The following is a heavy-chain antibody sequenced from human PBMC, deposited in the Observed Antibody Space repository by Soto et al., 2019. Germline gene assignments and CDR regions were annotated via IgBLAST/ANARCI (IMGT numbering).Heavy chain of an antibody. CDR3: AKDRKSGSGWYWDY. J-gene: IGHJ4*02. Sequence: GGSLRLSCAASGFTFSSYAMSWVRQAPGKGLEWVSGISGSGGSTYYADAVKGRFTISRDNSKNTLYLQMNSLRAEDTAVYYCAKDRKSGSGWYWDYWGQGTLVTVSS. V-gene: IGHV3-23*01. CDR1: GFTFSSYA. D-gene: IGHD6-19*01. CDR2: ISGSGGST.